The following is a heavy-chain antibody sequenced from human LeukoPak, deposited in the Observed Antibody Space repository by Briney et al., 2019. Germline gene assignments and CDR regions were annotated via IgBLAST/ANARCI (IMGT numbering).Heavy chain of an antibody. V-gene: IGHV3-9*01. CDR1: GFTFDDYA. D-gene: IGHD4-17*01. CDR2: ISWNSGSI. J-gene: IGHJ4*02. CDR3: AKDSYGDYPYIDY. Sequence: GGSLRLSCTASGFTFDDYAMHWFRQAPGKGLEWVSGISWNSGSIGYADSVKGRFTISRDNAKNSLYLQMNSLRAEDTALYYCAKDSYGDYPYIDYWGQGTLVTVSS.